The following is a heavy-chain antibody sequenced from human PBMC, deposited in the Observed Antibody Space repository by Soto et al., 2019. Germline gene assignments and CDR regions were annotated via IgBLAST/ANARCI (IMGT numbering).Heavy chain of an antibody. CDR3: GRCKAFGGHMDG. J-gene: IGHJ6*03. V-gene: IGHV1-2*02. D-gene: IGHD3-16*01. Sequence: QVQLVQSGAEVKKPGASVKVSCQASGYTFTTYNLHWVRRAPGQGLEWMGWIDPKSGGTNFAQKFQGRFPLTRDTSVTTAYMGLTRLTSDDTALYFCGRCKAFGGHMDGWGKGTTVTLSS. CDR2: IDPKSGGT. CDR1: GYTFTTYN.